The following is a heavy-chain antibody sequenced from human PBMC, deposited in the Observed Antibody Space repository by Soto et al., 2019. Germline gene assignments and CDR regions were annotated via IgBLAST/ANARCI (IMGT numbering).Heavy chain of an antibody. J-gene: IGHJ5*02. Sequence: PSETRSLTCSLSGSSICSYYRSWIPPHSGKGLESNGYIYYSGRTHSSPTLTSRVTISVDTSKNKFSLKLSSGTAADTAVFYWARVRGYSYGLFGPWGQATLLRLSS. CDR3: ARVRGYSYGLFGP. D-gene: IGHD5-18*01. V-gene: IGHV4-59*01. CDR2: IYYSGRT. CDR1: GSSICSYY.